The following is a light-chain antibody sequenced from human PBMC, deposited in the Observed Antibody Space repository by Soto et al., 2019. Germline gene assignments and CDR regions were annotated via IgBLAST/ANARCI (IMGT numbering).Light chain of an antibody. CDR1: SSNIGSYT. CDR3: AAWDDSLNGVV. J-gene: IGLJ2*01. Sequence: QSVLTQPPSASGTPGQRVTISCSGSSSNIGSYTVNWYQQLPGTAPKLLIYSNNQRPSGVTDRFSGSKSGNSVSLAISGLQCEDESVYYCAAWDDSLNGVVFGGGTKLTVL. V-gene: IGLV1-44*01. CDR2: SNN.